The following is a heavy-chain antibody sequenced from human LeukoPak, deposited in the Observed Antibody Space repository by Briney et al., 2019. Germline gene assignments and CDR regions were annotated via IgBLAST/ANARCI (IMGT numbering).Heavy chain of an antibody. CDR1: GVRFTTYW. J-gene: IGHJ1*01. V-gene: IGHV5-51*01. CDR2: IYPGDSVT. Sequence: GESLKTSFQTLGVRFTTYWIGWGRQMPGKGVEWMGIIYPGDSVTRYSPSFEGQVTISADKSIRTAYLQCNSLKASDTAVYYCARHFGSPSPGVQHWGQGTPVIVSS. D-gene: IGHD3-3*01. CDR3: ARHFGSPSPGVQH.